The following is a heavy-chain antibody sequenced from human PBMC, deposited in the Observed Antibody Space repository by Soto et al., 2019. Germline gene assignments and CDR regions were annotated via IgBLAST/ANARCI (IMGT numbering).Heavy chain of an antibody. Sequence: PSETLSLTCAVSGVSISSTNWWTWVRQAPGKGLEWIGEMWPSGGTTYNPSLQNRVTISVDNSKNHLSLTLTSVTAADTAIYYCARCLHCSNGGRFDPWGQGALVNVSS. J-gene: IGHJ5*02. V-gene: IGHV4-4*02. D-gene: IGHD2-8*01. CDR1: GVSISSTNW. CDR3: ARCLHCSNGGRFDP. CDR2: MWPSGGT.